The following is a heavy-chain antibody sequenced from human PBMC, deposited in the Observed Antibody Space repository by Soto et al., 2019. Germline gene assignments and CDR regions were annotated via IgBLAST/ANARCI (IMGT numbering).Heavy chain of an antibody. CDR2: IYHNGRT. D-gene: IGHD1-26*01. CDR3: ARVEGGSAGAGVVGC. Sequence: SETLSLTCAVCGYSISSGYYWGWIRQPPGKGLEWIGSIYHNGRTYYNPSLKSRVLVSVDTYKNQFSLRLTSVTAADTAVYYCARVEGGSAGAGVVGCWGQGTLVTVSS. CDR1: GYSISSGYY. V-gene: IGHV4-38-2*01. J-gene: IGHJ4*02.